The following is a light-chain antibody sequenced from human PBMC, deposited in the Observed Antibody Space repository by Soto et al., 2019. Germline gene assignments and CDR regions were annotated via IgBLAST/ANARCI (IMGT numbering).Light chain of an antibody. CDR1: NIGSKN. Sequence: SYELTQPPSVSVAPGKTARITCGGNNIGSKNVHWYQQKPGQAPVLVIYYDSDRPSGIPERFSGSNSGNTATLTISRVEAGDEADYYCQVWDSSSDHRVFGGGTKLTVL. CDR3: QVWDSSSDHRV. CDR2: YDS. V-gene: IGLV3-21*04. J-gene: IGLJ2*01.